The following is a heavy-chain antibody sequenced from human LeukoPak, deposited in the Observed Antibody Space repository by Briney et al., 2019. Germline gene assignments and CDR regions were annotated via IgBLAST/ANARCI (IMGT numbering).Heavy chain of an antibody. CDR1: GFTFDDYA. J-gene: IGHJ4*02. CDR3: AKDMTSGYSSSVKDY. CDR2: ISWNSGSI. V-gene: IGHV3-9*01. Sequence: GRSLRLSCAASGFTFDDYAMHWVQQAPGKGLEWVSGISWNSGSIGYADSVKGRFTISRDNAKNSLYLQMNSLRAEDTALYYCAKDMTSGYSSSVKDYWGQGTLVTVSS. D-gene: IGHD6-6*01.